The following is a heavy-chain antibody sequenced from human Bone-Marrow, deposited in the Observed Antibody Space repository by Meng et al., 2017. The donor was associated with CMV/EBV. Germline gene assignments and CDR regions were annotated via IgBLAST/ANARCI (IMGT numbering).Heavy chain of an antibody. D-gene: IGHD2-2*01. V-gene: IGHV1-46*01. Sequence: ASVKVSCKASGYTFTSYYMHWVRQAPGQGLEWMGIINPSGGSTSYAQKFQGRVTMTRDTSTSTVYMELSSLRSEDTAVYYCARDCRDQLPQSDNWFVPWGQGGLVTVSS. CDR1: GYTFTSYY. J-gene: IGHJ5*02. CDR2: INPSGGST. CDR3: ARDCRDQLPQSDNWFVP.